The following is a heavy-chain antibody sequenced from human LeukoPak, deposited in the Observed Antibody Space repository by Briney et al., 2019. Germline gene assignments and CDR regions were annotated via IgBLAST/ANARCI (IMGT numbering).Heavy chain of an antibody. CDR1: GDSVSSNSAA. D-gene: IGHD5-24*01. CDR3: ARARRDGYNFRQPIDP. V-gene: IGHV6-1*01. Sequence: SQTLSLTCAISGDSVSSNSAAWNWIRQSPSRGLEWLGRTYYRFKWYNDYAVSVKSRITINPDTSKNQFSLQLNSVTPEDTAVYYCARARRDGYNFRQPIDPWGQGTLVTVSS. CDR2: TYYRFKWYN. J-gene: IGHJ5*02.